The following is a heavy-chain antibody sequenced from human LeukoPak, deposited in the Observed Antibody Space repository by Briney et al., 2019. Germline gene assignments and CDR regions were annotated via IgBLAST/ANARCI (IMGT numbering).Heavy chain of an antibody. CDR2: KFSHDGST. CDR1: GYSVNSHH. Sequence: GASVKVSCKTSGYSVNSHHVHWVRQAPGQGLEWMGVKFSHDGSTSNTQKFQGRITMTRDTSTSTVYMELSSLRSEDTAVYYCARDSGNFHYDMDVWGQGTTVIVSS. V-gene: IGHV1-46*02. D-gene: IGHD3-10*01. CDR3: ARDSGNFHYDMDV. J-gene: IGHJ6*02.